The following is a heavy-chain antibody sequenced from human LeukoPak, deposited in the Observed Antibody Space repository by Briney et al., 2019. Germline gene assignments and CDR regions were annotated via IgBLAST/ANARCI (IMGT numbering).Heavy chain of an antibody. D-gene: IGHD2-15*01. Sequence: GRSLRLSCAASGFTFDDYAMHWVRQAPGKGLEWVSGISWNSGSIGYADSVKGRFTISRDNAKNPLYLQMNSLRAEDTALYYCAKARRGRVAATLDYWGQGTLVTVSS. CDR3: AKARRGRVAATLDY. V-gene: IGHV3-9*01. CDR1: GFTFDDYA. CDR2: ISWNSGSI. J-gene: IGHJ4*02.